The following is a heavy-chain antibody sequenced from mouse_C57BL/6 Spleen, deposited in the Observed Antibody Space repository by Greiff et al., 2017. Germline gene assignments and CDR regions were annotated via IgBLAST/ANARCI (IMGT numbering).Heavy chain of an antibody. CDR1: GFTFSSYA. Sequence: EVKLMESGEGLVKPGGSLKLSCAASGFTFSSYAMSWVRQTPEQRLEWVAYISRGGDYTYYADTVKGRFTISRDNARNTLYLQMSSLKSEDTAMYYCTRGGRRLNRALDYWGQGTSVTVSS. J-gene: IGHJ4*01. CDR2: ISRGGDYT. D-gene: IGHD1-3*01. V-gene: IGHV5-9-1*02. CDR3: TRGGRRLNRALDY.